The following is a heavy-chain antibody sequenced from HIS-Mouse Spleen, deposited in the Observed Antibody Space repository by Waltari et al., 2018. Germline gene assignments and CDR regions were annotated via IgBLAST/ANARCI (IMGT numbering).Heavy chain of an antibody. J-gene: IGHJ2*01. CDR3: AREIPYSSSWYDWYFDL. V-gene: IGHV4-39*07. D-gene: IGHD6-13*01. CDR1: GGPISSSSYY. Sequence: QPQLQESGPGLVKPSETLSLTCTVSGGPISSSSYYWGWIRQPPGKGLEWIGSIYYRGSTYYNPSLKSRVTISVDTSKNQFSLKLSSVTAADTAVYYCAREIPYSSSWYDWYFDLWGRGTLVTVSS. CDR2: IYYRGST.